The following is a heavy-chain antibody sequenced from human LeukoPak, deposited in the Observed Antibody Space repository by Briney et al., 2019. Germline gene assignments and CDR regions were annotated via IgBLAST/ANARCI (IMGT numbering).Heavy chain of an antibody. Sequence: SETLSLTCTVSGGSISSSSYYWGWIRPPPGKGLEWIGSIYYSGSTYYNPSLKRRVTISVDTPKNQFSLKLSSVTAADTAVYYCATHGWPDVFQQWGQAVKVSVSS. CDR2: IYYSGST. CDR1: GGSISSSSYY. D-gene: IGHD6-19*01. V-gene: IGHV4-39*01. CDR3: ATHGWPDVFQQ. J-gene: IGHJ1*01.